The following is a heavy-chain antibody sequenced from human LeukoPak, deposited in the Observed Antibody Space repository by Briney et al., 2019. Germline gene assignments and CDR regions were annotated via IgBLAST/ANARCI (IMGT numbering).Heavy chain of an antibody. D-gene: IGHD3-3*01. V-gene: IGHV3-7*01. CDR2: IKQDGSEK. CDR3: ARVYDFWSGYYPNGGFDY. J-gene: IGHJ4*02. Sequence: GGSLRLSCAASGFTFSSYWMSWVRQAPEKGLEWVANIKQDGSEKYYVDSVKGRFTISRDNAKNSLYLQMNSLRAEDTAVYYCARVYDFWSGYYPNGGFDYWGQGTLVTVSS. CDR1: GFTFSSYW.